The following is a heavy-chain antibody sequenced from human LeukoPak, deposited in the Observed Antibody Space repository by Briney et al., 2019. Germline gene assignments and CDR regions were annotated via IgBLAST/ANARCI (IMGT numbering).Heavy chain of an antibody. J-gene: IGHJ4*02. D-gene: IGHD6-13*01. CDR1: GFTFSTYW. V-gene: IGHV3-74*01. CDR3: ARESSSSLDY. CDR2: INRDGTIT. Sequence: GGSLGLSCPASGFTFSTYWMHWVRQAPGKGLVWVSRINRDGTITTYADSVKGRFTISTDNAKNTLYLQMNSLRVEDTAVYYCARESSSSLDYWGQGTLVTVSS.